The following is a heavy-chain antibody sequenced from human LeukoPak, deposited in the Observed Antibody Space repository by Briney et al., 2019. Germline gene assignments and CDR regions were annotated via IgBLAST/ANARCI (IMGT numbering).Heavy chain of an antibody. CDR1: GFTVSSNY. CDR2: INWNGGST. Sequence: GGSLRLSCAASGFTVSSNYMSWVRQAPGKGLEWVSGINWNGGSTGYADSVKSRFAISRDNAKNSLFLQMNSLRAEDTALYYCARDGGEGYDYGDYGEGYFDYWGQGTLVTVSS. J-gene: IGHJ4*02. V-gene: IGHV3-20*04. CDR3: ARDGGEGYDYGDYGEGYFDY. D-gene: IGHD4-17*01.